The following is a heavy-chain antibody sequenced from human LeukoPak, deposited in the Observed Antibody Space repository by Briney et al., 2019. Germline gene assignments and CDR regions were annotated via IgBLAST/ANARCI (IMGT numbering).Heavy chain of an antibody. CDR2: INPISGVT. CDR3: ASGTGEPFDY. Sequence: ASVKVSCKPSGYTLTGYYMHWVRQAPGQGLEWMGWINPISGVTYYTQNFQGRVTMTRDTSISTAYMDLSRLKSDDTAVYYCASGTGEPFDYWGQGTLVTVSS. J-gene: IGHJ4*02. D-gene: IGHD7-27*01. V-gene: IGHV1-2*02. CDR1: GYTLTGYY.